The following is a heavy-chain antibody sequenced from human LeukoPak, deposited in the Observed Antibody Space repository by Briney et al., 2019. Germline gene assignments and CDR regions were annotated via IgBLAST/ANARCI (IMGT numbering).Heavy chain of an antibody. D-gene: IGHD2-15*01. Sequence: GGSLRLSCAVCGFTSRSYWMSWVRQAPGKGLQWVANIKQDGSEKYYVDSVKGRFTISRDNAKNSLYLQMNSLRAEDTAVYYCARAPYCIGGSCRFDYWGQGTLVTVSS. V-gene: IGHV3-7*03. CDR2: IKQDGSEK. CDR1: GFTSRSYW. J-gene: IGHJ4*02. CDR3: ARAPYCIGGSCRFDY.